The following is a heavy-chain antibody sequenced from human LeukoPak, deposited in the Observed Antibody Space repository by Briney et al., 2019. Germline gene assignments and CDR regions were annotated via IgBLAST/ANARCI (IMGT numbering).Heavy chain of an antibody. J-gene: IGHJ6*03. CDR3: ARIPSRVFYYYYMDV. CDR1: GFTFSSYE. Sequence: GSLRLFCAASGFTFSSYEMNWVRQPPGKGLEWIGEINHSGSTNYNPSLKSRVTISVDTSKNQFSLKLSSVTAADTAVYYCARIPSRVFYYYYMDVWGKGTTVTISS. CDR2: INHSGST. V-gene: IGHV4-34*01. D-gene: IGHD2-21*01.